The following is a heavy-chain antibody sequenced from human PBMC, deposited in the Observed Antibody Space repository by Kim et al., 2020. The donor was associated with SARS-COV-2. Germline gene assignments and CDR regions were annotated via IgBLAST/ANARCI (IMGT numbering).Heavy chain of an antibody. Sequence: VQGRVTMTRDTSTSTVYMELSSLRSEDTAVYYCARDPDFRGAPYYGMDVWGQGTTVTVSS. CDR3: ARDPDFRGAPYYGMDV. J-gene: IGHJ6*02. D-gene: IGHD3-10*01. V-gene: IGHV1-46*01.